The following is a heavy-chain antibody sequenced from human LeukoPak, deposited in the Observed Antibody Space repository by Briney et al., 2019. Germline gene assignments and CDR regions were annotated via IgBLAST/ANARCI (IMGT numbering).Heavy chain of an antibody. V-gene: IGHV3-23*01. J-gene: IGHJ3*02. Sequence: PGGSLRLSCAASGFTFSSYAMSWFRQAPGKGLEWVSAISGSGGSTYYADSVKGRFTISRDNSKNTLYLQMNSLRAEDTAVYYCAKRGYCRGGTCFSHDAFDIWGQGTMVTVSS. D-gene: IGHD2-15*01. CDR2: ISGSGGST. CDR1: GFTFSSYA. CDR3: AKRGYCRGGTCFSHDAFDI.